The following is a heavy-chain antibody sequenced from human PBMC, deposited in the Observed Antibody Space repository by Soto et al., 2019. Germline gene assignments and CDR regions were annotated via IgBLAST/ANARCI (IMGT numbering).Heavy chain of an antibody. J-gene: IGHJ4*02. CDR1: GFSLSTSGVG. Sequence: QIALKESGPTRVNPTQTLTLTCTFSGFSLSTSGVGVGWIRQSPGKALECLALIYWDDDKRYSPSLKSRRTITKDTSKSQVVLTMSNMDPVDTATYYCAHRRLHNGEWDRGIFDYWGQGTLVTVSS. CDR3: AHRRLHNGEWDRGIFDY. CDR2: IYWDDDK. D-gene: IGHD2-8*01. V-gene: IGHV2-5*02.